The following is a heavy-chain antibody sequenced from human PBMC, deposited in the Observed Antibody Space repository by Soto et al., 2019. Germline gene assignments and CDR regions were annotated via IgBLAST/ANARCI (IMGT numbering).Heavy chain of an antibody. CDR1: GFSLSTSGVG. J-gene: IGHJ4*02. CDR3: AHLTTVVTSFDY. D-gene: IGHD4-17*01. CDR2: IYWDDDK. Sequence: QITLKESGHTLVKPTQTLTLTCTFSGFSLSTSGVGVGWIRQPPGKALEWLALIYWDDDKRYSPSLKSRLTITKDTSKNQVVLTMTNMDPVDTATYYCAHLTTVVTSFDYWGQGTLVTVSS. V-gene: IGHV2-5*02.